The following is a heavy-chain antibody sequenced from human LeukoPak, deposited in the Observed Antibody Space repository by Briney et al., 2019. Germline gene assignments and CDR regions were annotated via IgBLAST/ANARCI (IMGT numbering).Heavy chain of an antibody. V-gene: IGHV5-51*01. Sequence: GESLKISCKGSGYSFTSYWIGWVRQMPGKGLEWMGIIYPGDSDTRYSPSFQGQVTISADKSISTAYLQWSSLKASDTAMYYCAGGALYYYDSSGYYGAFDNWGQGTMVTVSS. J-gene: IGHJ3*02. D-gene: IGHD3-22*01. CDR2: IYPGDSDT. CDR1: GYSFTSYW. CDR3: AGGALYYYDSSGYYGAFDN.